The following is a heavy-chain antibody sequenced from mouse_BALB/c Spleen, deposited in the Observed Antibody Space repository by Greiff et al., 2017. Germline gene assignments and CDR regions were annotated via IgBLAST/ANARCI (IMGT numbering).Heavy chain of an antibody. Sequence: EVQLVESGGGLVQPGGSLKLSCAASGFTFSSYTMSWVRQTPEKRLEWVAYISNGGGSTYYPDTVKGRFTISRDNAKNTLYLQMSSLKSEDTAMYYCARRYYGNHSYWYFDVWGAGTTVTVSS. V-gene: IGHV5-12-2*01. CDR3: ARRYYGNHSYWYFDV. CDR1: GFTFSSYT. CDR2: ISNGGGST. J-gene: IGHJ1*01. D-gene: IGHD2-1*01.